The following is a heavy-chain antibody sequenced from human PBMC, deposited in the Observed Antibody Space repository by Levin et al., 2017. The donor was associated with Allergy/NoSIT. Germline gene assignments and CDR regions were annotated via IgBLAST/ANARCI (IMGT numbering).Heavy chain of an antibody. CDR2: IYHSGST. V-gene: IGHV4-30-2*01. J-gene: IGHJ6*02. Sequence: SQTLSLTCAVSGGSISSGGYSWSWIRQPPGKGLEWIGYIYHSGSTYYNPSLKSRVTISVDRSKNQFSLKLSSVTAADTAVYYCARGRGGYGMDVWGQGTTVTVSS. D-gene: IGHD3-16*01. CDR1: GGSISSGGYS. CDR3: ARGRGGYGMDV.